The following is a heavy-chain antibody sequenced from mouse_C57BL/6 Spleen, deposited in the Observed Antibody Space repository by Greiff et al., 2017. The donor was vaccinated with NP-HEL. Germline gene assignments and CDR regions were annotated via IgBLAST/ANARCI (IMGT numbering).Heavy chain of an antibody. CDR1: GFTFSDYY. Sequence: DVKLVESEGGLVQPGSSMKLSCTASGFTFSDYYMAWVRQVPEKGLEWVANINYDGSSTYYLDSLKSRFIITRDNAKNILYLQMSSLKSEDTATYYCARDKNYRGYFDVWGTGTTVTVSS. V-gene: IGHV5-16*01. CDR3: ARDKNYRGYFDV. J-gene: IGHJ1*03. D-gene: IGHD1-1*02. CDR2: INYDGSST.